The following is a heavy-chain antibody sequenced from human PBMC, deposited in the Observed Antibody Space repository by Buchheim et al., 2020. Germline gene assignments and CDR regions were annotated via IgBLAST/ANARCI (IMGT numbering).Heavy chain of an antibody. J-gene: IGHJ6*02. CDR1: GFTFSSYW. CDR3: AGSLGYCSSTSCYSSYYYYYGMDV. D-gene: IGHD2-2*01. V-gene: IGHV3-7*01. Sequence: EVQLVESGGGLVQPGGSLRLSCAASGFTFSSYWMSWVRQAPGKGLEWVANIKQDGSEKYYVDSVKGRFTISRDHAKNSLYLQMNSLRAEDTAVYYCAGSLGYCSSTSCYSSYYYYYGMDVWGQGTT. CDR2: IKQDGSEK.